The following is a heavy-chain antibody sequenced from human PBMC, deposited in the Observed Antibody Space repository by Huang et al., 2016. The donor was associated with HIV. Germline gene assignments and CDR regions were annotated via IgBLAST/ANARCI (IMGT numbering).Heavy chain of an antibody. J-gene: IGHJ4*02. CDR1: EYTLTVLS. Sequence: QVQLVQSRAEVKKPGASVKVSCKVSEYTLTVLSINWVRQTPGKGLEWVGGFGPEIGETIYAQKFQGRVTRTEDTSTETAFMELSGLRPEDTAVYYCATGFDVFFDFWGQGTLVTVSS. V-gene: IGHV1-24*01. CDR3: ATGFDVFFDF. D-gene: IGHD3-9*01. CDR2: FGPEIGET.